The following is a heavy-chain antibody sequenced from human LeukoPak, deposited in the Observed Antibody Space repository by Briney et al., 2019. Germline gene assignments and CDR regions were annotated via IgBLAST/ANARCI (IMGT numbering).Heavy chain of an antibody. J-gene: IGHJ3*02. CDR2: INPNCGGT. D-gene: IGHD6-13*01. V-gene: IGHV1-2*02. CDR3: ARDISGRGIAAPWHAFDI. Sequence: GASVKVSCKASGYTFTGYYMHWVRQAPGQGLGWMGWINPNCGGTNYAQKFQGRVTMTRDTSISTAYMELSRLRSDDTAVYYCARDISGRGIAAPWHAFDIWGQGTMVTVSS. CDR1: GYTFTGYY.